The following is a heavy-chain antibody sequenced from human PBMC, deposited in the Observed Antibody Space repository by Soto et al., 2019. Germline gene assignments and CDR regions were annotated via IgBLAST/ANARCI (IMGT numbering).Heavy chain of an antibody. V-gene: IGHV1-69*13. J-gene: IGHJ6*02. Sequence: ASVKVSCKASGGTFSSYAISWVRQAPGQGLERMGGIIPIFGTANYAQKFQGRVTITADESTSTAYMELSSLRSEDTAVYYCAGGYCSGGSCQHYYYYGMDVWGQGTTVTVSS. CDR3: AGGYCSGGSCQHYYYYGMDV. CDR1: GGTFSSYA. CDR2: IIPIFGTA. D-gene: IGHD2-15*01.